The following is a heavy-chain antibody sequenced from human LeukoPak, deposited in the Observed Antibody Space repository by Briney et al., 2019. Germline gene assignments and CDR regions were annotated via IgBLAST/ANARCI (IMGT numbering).Heavy chain of an antibody. CDR2: ISGSGGST. D-gene: IGHD6-6*01. CDR3: AKQYSSSPADY. Sequence: GGSLRLSCAASGFTFNTYAMSWVRQAPGKGLEWVSAISGSGGSTYYADSVKGRFTISRDNSKNTLYLQMNSLRAEDTAVYYCAKQYSSSPADYWGQGTLVTVSS. CDR1: GFTFNTYA. J-gene: IGHJ4*02. V-gene: IGHV3-23*01.